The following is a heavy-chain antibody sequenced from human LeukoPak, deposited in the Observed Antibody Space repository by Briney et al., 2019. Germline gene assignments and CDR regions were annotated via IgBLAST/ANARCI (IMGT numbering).Heavy chain of an antibody. D-gene: IGHD3-10*01. Sequence: GGSLRLSWAVSGXALSSDSMNWVRRSPGKGLEWIAHSSIHNGDVNYADSVKGRFTISRDNTKNSLYLQLESLRDEDTGVYYCARGRDYAFDVWGQGTMVTVSS. J-gene: IGHJ3*01. CDR2: SSIHNGDV. CDR3: ARGRDYAFDV. CDR1: GXALSSDS. V-gene: IGHV3-48*02.